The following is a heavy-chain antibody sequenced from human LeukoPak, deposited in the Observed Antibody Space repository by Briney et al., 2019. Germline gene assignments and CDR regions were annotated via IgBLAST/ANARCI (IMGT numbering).Heavy chain of an antibody. Sequence: GGSLRLSCAASEFTFSSYAMSWVRQAPGKGLEWVAFIRYDGSNKYYADSVKGRFTISRDNSKNTLYLQMNSLRAEDTAVYYCAKDLGYCSSTSCYGADYWGQGTLVTVSS. V-gene: IGHV3-30*02. CDR1: EFTFSSYA. D-gene: IGHD2-2*01. J-gene: IGHJ4*02. CDR2: IRYDGSNK. CDR3: AKDLGYCSSTSCYGADY.